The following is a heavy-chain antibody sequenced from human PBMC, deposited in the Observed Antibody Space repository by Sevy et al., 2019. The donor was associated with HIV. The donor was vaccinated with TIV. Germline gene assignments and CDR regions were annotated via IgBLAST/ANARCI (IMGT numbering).Heavy chain of an antibody. V-gene: IGHV1-24*01. CDR1: GYTLSQLS. CDR2: FEPEDDET. D-gene: IGHD3-22*01. Sequence: ASVKVSCKVSGYTLSQLSMHWVRQAPGKGLEWMGSFEPEDDETIYAQKFQGRVTMTEDRSTDTAYMELSSLRSEDTAVYYSATTKDYYDSSGSPFDYWGQGTLVTVSS. CDR3: ATTKDYYDSSGSPFDY. J-gene: IGHJ4*02.